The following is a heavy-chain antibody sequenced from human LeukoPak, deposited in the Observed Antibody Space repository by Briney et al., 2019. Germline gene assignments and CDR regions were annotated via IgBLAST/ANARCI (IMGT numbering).Heavy chain of an antibody. D-gene: IGHD2-15*01. V-gene: IGHV5-51*01. Sequence: GASLKTSCKAAGSTIRYYWSWWVRPMPEKVVEWMASVLPSDSPMAYSTSFRGQVTISADESISTTYLQWSSLKAWDAAMYYCARDLATAKWSGFDYWGTGALVSVSS. CDR3: ARDLATAKWSGFDY. CDR1: GSTIRYYW. CDR2: VLPSDSPM. J-gene: IGHJ4*01.